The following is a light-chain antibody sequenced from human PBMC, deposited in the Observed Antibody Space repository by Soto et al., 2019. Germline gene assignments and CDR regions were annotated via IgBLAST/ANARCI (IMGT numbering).Light chain of an antibody. CDR2: GAS. V-gene: IGKV3-20*01. Sequence: ELVLTQSPGTLSLSPGEGCTLSCRARQSVSSSYLAWYQQKPGQAPRLLIYGASSRATGIPDRFSGSVSGTGFTLTISRLEPEDFAVYYCQQYGSSPPWTFGQGTKVDIK. CDR1: QSVSSSY. CDR3: QQYGSSPPWT. J-gene: IGKJ1*01.